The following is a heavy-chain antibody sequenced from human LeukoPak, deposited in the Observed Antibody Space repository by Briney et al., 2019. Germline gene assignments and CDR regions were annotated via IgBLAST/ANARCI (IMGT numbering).Heavy chain of an antibody. CDR2: IWYDGSNK. V-gene: IGHV3-33*01. J-gene: IGHJ3*02. CDR3: ARDRQLRYFDWLPHPGPGHDAFDI. Sequence: GRSLRLSCAASGFTFSSYGVHWVRQAPGKGLEWVAVIWYDGSNKYYADSVKGRFTISRDNSKNTLYLQMNSLRAEDTAVYYCARDRQLRYFDWLPHPGPGHDAFDIWGQGTMVTVSS. D-gene: IGHD3-9*01. CDR1: GFTFSSYG.